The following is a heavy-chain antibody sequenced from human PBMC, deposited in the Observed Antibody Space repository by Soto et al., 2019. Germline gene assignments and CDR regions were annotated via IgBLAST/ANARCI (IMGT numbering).Heavy chain of an antibody. CDR2: INPNSGGT. D-gene: IGHD3-22*01. V-gene: IGHV1-2*02. Sequence: ASVKVSCKASGYTFTGYYMHWVRQARGQGLEWMGWINPNSGGTNYAQKFQGRVTMTRDTSISTAYMELSRLRSDDTAVYYCARGGYYDSSGYYYFDYWGQGTLVTVS. CDR3: ARGGYYDSSGYYYFDY. CDR1: GYTFTGYY. J-gene: IGHJ4*02.